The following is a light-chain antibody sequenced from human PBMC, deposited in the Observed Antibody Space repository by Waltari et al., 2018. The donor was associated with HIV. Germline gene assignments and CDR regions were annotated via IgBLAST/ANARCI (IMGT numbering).Light chain of an antibody. CDR3: AAWDDSLHGEL. V-gene: IGLV1-44*01. CDR2: SNN. CDR1: YLHIGSNP. Sequence: QSVLTQTLSLSGTPGHRVTISCSRGYLHIGSNPVHWYQQFPGTAPRLLIYSNNQRPSGVPDRCSGSKSGTSASLVISELQSQDEADYHCAAWDDSLHGELFGGGTKLTVL. J-gene: IGLJ2*01.